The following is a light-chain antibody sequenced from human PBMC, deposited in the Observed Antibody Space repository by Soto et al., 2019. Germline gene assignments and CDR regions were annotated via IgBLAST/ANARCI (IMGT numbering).Light chain of an antibody. V-gene: IGKV1-39*01. CDR3: QQSFSSPET. CDR1: QSIDNY. CDR2: AAS. Sequence: DIQMTQSPSSLSASVGDRVTITCRASQSIDNYLNWYQQKPGKAPNLLIYAASTLLSGVPSRFSGGGSGTHFTLTIRSLQPEDFATYYCQQSFSSPETFGQGTKVEIK. J-gene: IGKJ1*01.